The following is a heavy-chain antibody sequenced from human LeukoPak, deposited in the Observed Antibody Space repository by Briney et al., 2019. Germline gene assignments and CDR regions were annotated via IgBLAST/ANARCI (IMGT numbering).Heavy chain of an antibody. J-gene: IGHJ5*02. Sequence: SETLSLTCTVSGGSIRTYYWSWIRQPPGKGLEWIGYIYNSGSTNHNPSLKSRVTISVDTSKNQFSLRLSSVTAADTAVYYCARAYGDYSTWFDPWGQGTLVTVSS. CDR3: ARAYGDYSTWFDP. V-gene: IGHV4-4*09. D-gene: IGHD4-17*01. CDR1: GGSIRTYY. CDR2: IYNSGST.